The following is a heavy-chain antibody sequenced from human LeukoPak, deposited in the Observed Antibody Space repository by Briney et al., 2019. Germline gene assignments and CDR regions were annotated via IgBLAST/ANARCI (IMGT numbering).Heavy chain of an antibody. Sequence: GGSLRLSCAASGFTFSSYAMSWVRQAPGKGLEWVANIKEDGSEKWYVDSVKGRFTISRDNAKNSLYLQMNSLRAEDTAVYYCARDGSSWCVGHWGQGTLVTVSS. CDR2: IKEDGSEK. V-gene: IGHV3-7*01. D-gene: IGHD6-13*01. CDR3: ARDGSSWCVGH. J-gene: IGHJ4*02. CDR1: GFTFSSYA.